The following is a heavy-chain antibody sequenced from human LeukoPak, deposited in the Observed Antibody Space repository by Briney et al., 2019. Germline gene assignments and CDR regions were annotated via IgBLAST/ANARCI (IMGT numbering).Heavy chain of an antibody. CDR2: MNPNSGNT. CDR1: GYTFTSYD. J-gene: IGHJ6*02. CDR3: ARTPVVPAATHRDGMDV. D-gene: IGHD2-2*01. Sequence: ASVKVSCKASGYTFTSYDINWVRQATGQGLEWMGWMNPNSGNTGYAQKFQVRVTMTTNTSISTAYMELSSLRSEDTAVYYCARTPVVPAATHRDGMDVWGQGTTVTVSS. V-gene: IGHV1-8*01.